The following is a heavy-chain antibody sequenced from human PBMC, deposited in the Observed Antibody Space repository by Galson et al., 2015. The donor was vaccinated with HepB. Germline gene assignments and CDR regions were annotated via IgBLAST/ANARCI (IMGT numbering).Heavy chain of an antibody. CDR3: ARGGTIFGGIWFDP. CDR2: VNAGNGNT. CDR1: GYTFPRYA. J-gene: IGHJ5*02. V-gene: IGHV1-3*01. Sequence: SVKVSCTASGYTFPRYAMHWVRQAPGQRLEWLGWVNAGNGNTKYSQKFQSRVTITRDTSASTAYMALSRLRTEDTAVYYCARGGTIFGGIWFDPWGQGTLVTVSS. D-gene: IGHD3-3*01.